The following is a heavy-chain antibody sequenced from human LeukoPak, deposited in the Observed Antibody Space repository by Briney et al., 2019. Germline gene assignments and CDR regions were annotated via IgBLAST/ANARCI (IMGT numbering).Heavy chain of an antibody. J-gene: IGHJ4*02. CDR1: GYTFTSYG. Sequence: ASVKVSCKASGYTFTSYGISWVRQAPGQGLEGMGWISAYNGNTNYAQKLQGRVTMTTDTSTSTAYMELRSLRSDDTAVYYCARDRAVVVAATLKDYWGQGTLVTVSS. CDR3: ARDRAVVVAATLKDY. CDR2: ISAYNGNT. D-gene: IGHD2-15*01. V-gene: IGHV1-18*01.